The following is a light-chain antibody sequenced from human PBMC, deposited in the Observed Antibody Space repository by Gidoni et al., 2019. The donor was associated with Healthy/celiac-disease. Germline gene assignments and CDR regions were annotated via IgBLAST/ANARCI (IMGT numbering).Light chain of an antibody. CDR1: QTFSSY. CDR3: QQRSNWPGFT. J-gene: IGKJ3*01. V-gene: IGKV3-11*01. Sequence: EIVLPHSPATLAFSPVERANIPCRASQTFSSYLAWYQQKPGQAPRLLIYDASNRATGIPARFSGSGSGTDFTLTISSLEPEDFAVYYCQQRSNWPGFTFGPGTKVDIK. CDR2: DAS.